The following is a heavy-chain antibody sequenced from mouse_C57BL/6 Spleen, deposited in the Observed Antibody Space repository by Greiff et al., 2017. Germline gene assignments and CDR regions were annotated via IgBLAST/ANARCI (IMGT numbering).Heavy chain of an antibody. J-gene: IGHJ1*03. V-gene: IGHV10-3*01. CDR2: IRSKSSNYAT. CDR3: VRGLGAYYGSSHWYFDV. D-gene: IGHD1-1*01. Sequence: EVMLVESGGGLVQPKGSLKLSCAASGFTFNTYAMHWVRQAPGKGLEWVARIRSKSSNYATYYADSVKDRFTISRDDSQSMLYLQMNNLKTEDTAMYYCVRGLGAYYGSSHWYFDVWGTGTTVTVSS. CDR1: GFTFNTYA.